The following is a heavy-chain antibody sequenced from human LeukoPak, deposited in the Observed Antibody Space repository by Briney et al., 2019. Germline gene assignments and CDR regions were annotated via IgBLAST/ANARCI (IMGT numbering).Heavy chain of an antibody. J-gene: IGHJ4*02. CDR3: ASILTGRFDY. CDR2: ISSSSSYI. CDR1: GFTFSSYS. D-gene: IGHD3-9*01. Sequence: GGSLRLSCAASGFTFSSYSMNWVRQAPGKGLEWVSSISSSSSYIYYADSVKGRFTISRDNAKNSLYLQMDSLRAEDTAVYYCASILTGRFDYWGQGTLVTVSS. V-gene: IGHV3-21*01.